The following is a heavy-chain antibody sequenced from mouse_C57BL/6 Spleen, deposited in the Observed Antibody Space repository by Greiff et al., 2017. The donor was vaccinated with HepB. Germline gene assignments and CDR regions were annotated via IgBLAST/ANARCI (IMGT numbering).Heavy chain of an antibody. CDR2: IYPGSGST. Sequence: QVHVKQPGAELVKPGASVKMSCKASGYTFTSYWITWVKQRPGQGLEWIGDIYPGSGSTNYNEKFKSKATLTVDTSSSTAYMQLSSLTSEDSAVYYCAYSNYGSFAYWGQGTLVTVSA. D-gene: IGHD2-5*01. CDR1: GYTFTSYW. CDR3: AYSNYGSFAY. J-gene: IGHJ3*01. V-gene: IGHV1-55*01.